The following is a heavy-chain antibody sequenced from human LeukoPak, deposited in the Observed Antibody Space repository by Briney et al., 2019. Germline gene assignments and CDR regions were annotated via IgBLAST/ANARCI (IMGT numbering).Heavy chain of an antibody. CDR3: AKVHYYDSGSYRYYFDY. Sequence: PGGSLRLSCAASGFTFSSYAMSWVRQAPGKGLEWVSAISGSGGNTYYADSVKGRFTISRDNSKNTLYLQMNSLRAEDTAVYYCAKVHYYDSGSYRYYFDYWDQGTLVTVSS. D-gene: IGHD3-10*01. V-gene: IGHV3-23*01. CDR1: GFTFSSYA. J-gene: IGHJ4*02. CDR2: ISGSGGNT.